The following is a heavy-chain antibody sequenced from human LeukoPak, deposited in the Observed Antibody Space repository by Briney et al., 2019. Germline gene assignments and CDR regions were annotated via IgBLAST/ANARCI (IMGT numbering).Heavy chain of an antibody. V-gene: IGHV4-59*01. D-gene: IGHD5-24*01. CDR1: GGSISSYY. CDR3: ARSEGGWLQQYHFDY. J-gene: IGHJ4*02. CDR2: IYYSGST. Sequence: SETLSLTCTVSGGSISSYYWSWIRQPPGKGLEWIGYIYYSGSTNYNPSLKSRVTISVDTSKNQFSLKLSSVTAADTAVYYCARSEGGWLQQYHFDYWGQGTLVTVSS.